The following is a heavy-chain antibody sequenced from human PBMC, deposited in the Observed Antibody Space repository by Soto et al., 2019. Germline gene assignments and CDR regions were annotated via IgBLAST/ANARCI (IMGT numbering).Heavy chain of an antibody. CDR3: ARDIVVIPTARPNDAFDI. J-gene: IGHJ3*02. CDR1: GFTFSDFY. Sequence: ESGGGLVKPGGSLSISCAASGFTFSDFYMSWFRQAPGKGLEWVSYISSSSGYTNYADSVKGRFTISRDNAKNSLYLQMNSLRAEDTALYYCARDIVVIPTARPNDAFDIWGQGTMVTVSS. V-gene: IGHV3-11*05. CDR2: ISSSSGYT. D-gene: IGHD2-2*02.